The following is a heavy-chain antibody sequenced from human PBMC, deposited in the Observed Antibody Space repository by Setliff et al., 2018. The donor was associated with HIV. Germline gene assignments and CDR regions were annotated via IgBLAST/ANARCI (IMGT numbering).Heavy chain of an antibody. CDR3: ARARLQGIVTAVGPRDNCLDP. CDR2: ISAYDDNT. D-gene: IGHD1-26*01. Sequence: GASVKVSCKASGYTFTSYGISWVRQAPGQGLEWMGWISAYDDNTNYAQKLQGRVTMTTDTSTSTAYMELRSLRSDDTAVYYCARARLQGIVTAVGPRDNCLDPWGQGTRVTVSS. J-gene: IGHJ5*02. V-gene: IGHV1-18*01. CDR1: GYTFTSYG.